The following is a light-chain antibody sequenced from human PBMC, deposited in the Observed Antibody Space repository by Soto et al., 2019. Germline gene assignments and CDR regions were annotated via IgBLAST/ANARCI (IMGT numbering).Light chain of an antibody. CDR1: SSDVGSYNL. CDR2: EGS. V-gene: IGLV2-23*01. J-gene: IGLJ2*01. CDR3: CSYAGSSTK. Sequence: QSALTQPASVSGSPGQSITISCTGTSSDVGSYNLVSWYQHHPGKAPKLMIYEGSKRPSGVSNRFSGSKSGNTASLTISGLRAEDEADYYCCSYAGSSTKFGGGTKLTVL.